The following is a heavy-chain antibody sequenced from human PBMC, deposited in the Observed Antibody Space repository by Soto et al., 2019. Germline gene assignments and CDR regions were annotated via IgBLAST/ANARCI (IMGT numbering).Heavy chain of an antibody. Sequence: KPSETLSLTCGVSGGSISGHYWTWIRQSPGKGLEWIGYIFYSGSTNYNPSLKSRVTISVDTSKNQFSLKMSSVTAADTAVYYCARVGSSGWSPDYWGRGTLVTVYS. CDR1: GGSISGHY. D-gene: IGHD6-19*01. V-gene: IGHV4-59*11. CDR3: ARVGSSGWSPDY. J-gene: IGHJ4*02. CDR2: IFYSGST.